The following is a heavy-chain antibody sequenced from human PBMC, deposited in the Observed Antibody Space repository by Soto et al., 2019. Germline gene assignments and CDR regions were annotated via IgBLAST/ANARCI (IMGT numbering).Heavy chain of an antibody. V-gene: IGHV1-18*01. CDR3: ATPQDYDGCLDS. CDR1: GYTFTNYG. J-gene: IGHJ4*02. CDR2: INTCNGKT. Sequence: ASVKVSCKASGYTFTNYGLTWVRQAPGQGLEWMGWINTCNGKTKYSQKLQGRLTMTRDTPRNTAYLELSSLISDDTAVYYCATPQDYDGCLDSWGQGTLVTVSS. D-gene: IGHD3-22*01.